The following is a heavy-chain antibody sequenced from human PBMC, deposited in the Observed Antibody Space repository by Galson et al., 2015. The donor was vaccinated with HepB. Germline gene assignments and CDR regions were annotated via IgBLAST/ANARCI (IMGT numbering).Heavy chain of an antibody. V-gene: IGHV4-39*01. CDR1: GGSIGSNNYY. D-gene: IGHD3-22*01. Sequence: SETLSLTCTVSGGSIGSNNYYWGWIRQSPGKGLEWIGSIFYSGSTHYNPSLKSRGTISVDPYQNQFSLKLISVSAADTAVYFCARNETSGCFDYWGQGTLVTVSS. CDR3: ARNETSGCFDY. CDR2: IFYSGST. J-gene: IGHJ4*02.